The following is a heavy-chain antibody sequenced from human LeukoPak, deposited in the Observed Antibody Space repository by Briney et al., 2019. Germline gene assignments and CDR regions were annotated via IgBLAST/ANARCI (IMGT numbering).Heavy chain of an antibody. CDR3: ANGDMVRGARYYYCGMDV. Sequence: GGSLRLSCAVYGFTFSSYGMHWVRQAPGKGLEWVAFIRYDGSNKYYADSVKGRLTIARDNSKNTLYLQMNSQRAEDTAVYSCANGDMVRGARYYYCGMDVWGQGTTVTVSS. CDR1: GFTFSSYG. V-gene: IGHV3-30*02. J-gene: IGHJ6*02. D-gene: IGHD3-10*01. CDR2: IRYDGSNK.